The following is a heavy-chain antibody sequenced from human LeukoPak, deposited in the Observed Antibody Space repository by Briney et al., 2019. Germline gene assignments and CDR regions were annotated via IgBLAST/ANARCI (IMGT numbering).Heavy chain of an antibody. D-gene: IGHD6-13*01. CDR3: ATDRDSSRQKRLDY. J-gene: IGHJ4*02. CDR1: RFISSHYW. CDR2: INQDGSEK. V-gene: IGHV3-7*01. Sequence: GGSLRLSCAASRFISSHYWMNWFRQAPGKGLAWVANINQDGSEKNYVDSVKGRSTISRDNAENSLYLQMNSLGAEHTHVYYCATDRDSSRQKRLDYWGQGTLVTVSS.